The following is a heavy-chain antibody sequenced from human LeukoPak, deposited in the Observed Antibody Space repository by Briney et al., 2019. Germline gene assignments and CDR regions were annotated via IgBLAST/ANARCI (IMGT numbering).Heavy chain of an antibody. J-gene: IGHJ4*02. D-gene: IGHD3-22*01. CDR2: ISAYNGNT. Sequence: GASVKVSCKASGYTFTSYGISWVRQAPGQGLEWMGWISAYNGNTNYAQKLQGRVTMTTDTSTSTAYMELRSLRSDDTAVYYCARGWLTYYYDSSGPTKASDYFDYWGQGTLVTVSS. CDR1: GYTFTSYG. CDR3: ARGWLTYYYDSSGPTKASDYFDY. V-gene: IGHV1-18*01.